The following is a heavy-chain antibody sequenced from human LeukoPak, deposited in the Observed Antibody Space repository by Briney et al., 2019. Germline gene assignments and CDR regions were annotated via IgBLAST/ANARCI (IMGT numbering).Heavy chain of an antibody. J-gene: IGHJ4*02. D-gene: IGHD3-22*01. CDR1: GFTFDDYA. CDR3: ARGHYYDSSGYYYSTDY. V-gene: IGHV3-9*01. Sequence: GGSLRLSCAASGFTFDDYAMHWVRHAPGKGLDLVSSISWNSGFIDYADSVKGRVTISRDNAKNTLYLQMNSLRAEDTAVYYCARGHYYDSSGYYYSTDYWGQGTLVTVSS. CDR2: ISWNSGFI.